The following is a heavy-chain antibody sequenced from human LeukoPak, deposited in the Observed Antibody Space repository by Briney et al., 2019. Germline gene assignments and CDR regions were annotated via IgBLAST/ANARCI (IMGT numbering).Heavy chain of an antibody. Sequence: PGGSLRLSCAASGFTFSSYSMNWVRQAPGKGLEWVSSISSSSSYIYYADSMKGRFTISRDNAKNSLYLQMNSLRAEDTAVYYCARCSVPADDYWGQGTLVTVSS. D-gene: IGHD2-2*01. CDR1: GFTFSSYS. CDR2: ISSSSSYI. CDR3: ARCSVPADDY. V-gene: IGHV3-21*01. J-gene: IGHJ4*02.